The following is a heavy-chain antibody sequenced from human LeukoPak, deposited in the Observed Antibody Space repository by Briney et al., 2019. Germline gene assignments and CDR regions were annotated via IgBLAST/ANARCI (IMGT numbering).Heavy chain of an antibody. Sequence: SETLSLTCTVSGGSISSGDYYWSWIRQPPGKGLEWIGYIYYSGSTYYNPSLKSRVTISVDTSKNQFSLKLSSVTAADTAVYYCARHPKEGPSDRSGYINAFDIWGQGTMVTVSS. J-gene: IGHJ3*02. CDR1: GGSISSGDYY. CDR2: IYYSGST. CDR3: ARHPKEGPSDRSGYINAFDI. D-gene: IGHD3-22*01. V-gene: IGHV4-30-4*01.